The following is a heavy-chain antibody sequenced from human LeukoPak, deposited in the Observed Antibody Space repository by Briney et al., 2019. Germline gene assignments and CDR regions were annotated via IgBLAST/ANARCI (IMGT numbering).Heavy chain of an antibody. D-gene: IGHD3-10*01. CDR1: GFTFSSYA. CDR2: IKQDGSEK. V-gene: IGHV3-7*01. J-gene: IGHJ4*02. CDR3: ARDWYYGSGSSHDY. Sequence: GGSLRLSCAASGFTFSSYAMSWVRQAPGKGLEWVANIKQDGSEKYYVDSVKGRFTISRDNAKNSLYLQMNSLRAEDTAVYYCARDWYYGSGSSHDYWGQGTLVTVSS.